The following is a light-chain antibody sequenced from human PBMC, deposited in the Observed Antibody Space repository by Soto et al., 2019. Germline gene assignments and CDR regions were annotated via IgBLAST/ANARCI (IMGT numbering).Light chain of an antibody. CDR2: AAS. Sequence: MTQSPSSLSASDGDTITITCRASRTINTYLNWFQQKPGEPPRLLIYAASTLHDGVPSRFSGSGSGADFTLTISSLQPDDIATYYCQQYNTYSPFG. J-gene: IGKJ2*01. V-gene: IGKV1-39*01. CDR1: RTINTY. CDR3: QQYNTYSP.